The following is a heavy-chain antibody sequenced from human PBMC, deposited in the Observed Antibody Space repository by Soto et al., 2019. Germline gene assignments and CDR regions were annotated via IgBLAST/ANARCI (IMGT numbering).Heavy chain of an antibody. D-gene: IGHD2-15*01. Sequence: EVQLLESGGGFIQPGGSLTLSCAASGFTIRSSAMSWVRQTPGKGLEWVATISASGATSLYTDSVKGRFTVYRDESRNTLSLQMDALRADDTGRYFCAKTAAQVEVDVYPRWFDSWGQGTLVTVSS. CDR3: AKTAAQVEVDVYPRWFDS. V-gene: IGHV3-23*01. CDR2: ISASGATS. J-gene: IGHJ5*01. CDR1: GFTIRSSA.